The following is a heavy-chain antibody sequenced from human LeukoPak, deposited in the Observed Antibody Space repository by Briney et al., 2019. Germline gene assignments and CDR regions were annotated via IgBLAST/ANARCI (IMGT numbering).Heavy chain of an antibody. Sequence: PSQTLSLTCTVSGGSISSGSYYWSWIRQPAGKGLEWIGRIYTSGSTNYNPSLKSRVTISVDTSKNQFSLKLTSVTAADTAVYYCARGSLGYLVPFQHWGQGTLVTVSS. CDR3: ARGSLGYLVPFQH. V-gene: IGHV4-61*02. CDR2: IYTSGST. D-gene: IGHD6-6*01. J-gene: IGHJ1*01. CDR1: GGSISSGSYY.